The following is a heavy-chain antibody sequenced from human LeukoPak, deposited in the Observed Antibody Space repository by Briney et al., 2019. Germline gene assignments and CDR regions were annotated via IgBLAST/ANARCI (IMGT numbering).Heavy chain of an antibody. V-gene: IGHV3-23*01. D-gene: IGHD2-2*01. CDR1: GFTFSSYA. CDR3: ARAPCSTSCYSTDY. Sequence: GGSLRLSCASSGFTFSSYAMSWVRQAPGKGLEWVSAISGSGSSTYYADSVKGRFTISRDNSKNTLYLQMNSLRAEDTAVYYCARAPCSTSCYSTDYWGQGTLVTVSS. CDR2: ISGSGSST. J-gene: IGHJ4*02.